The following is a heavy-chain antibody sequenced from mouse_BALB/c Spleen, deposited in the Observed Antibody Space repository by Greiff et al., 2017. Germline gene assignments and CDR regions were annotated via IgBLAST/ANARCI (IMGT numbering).Heavy chain of an antibody. D-gene: IGHD2-4*01. V-gene: IGHV1-69*02. CDR3: TRDDYLYAMDY. CDR2: IYPSDSYT. Sequence: QVQLQQPGAELVRPGASVKLSCKASGYTFTSYWINWVKQRPGQGLEWIGNIYPSDSYTNYNQKFKDKATLTADKSSSTAYMQLSSPTSEDSAVYYCTRDDYLYAMDYWGQGTSVTVSS. J-gene: IGHJ4*01. CDR1: GYTFTSYW.